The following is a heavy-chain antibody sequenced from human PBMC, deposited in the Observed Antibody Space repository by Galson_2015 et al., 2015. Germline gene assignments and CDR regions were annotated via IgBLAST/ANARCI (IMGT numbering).Heavy chain of an antibody. V-gene: IGHV1-8*01. D-gene: IGHD6-6*01. CDR1: GYTFTSYD. J-gene: IGHJ6*02. Sequence: SVKVSCKASGYTFTSYDINWVRQATGQGLEWMGWMNPNSGNTGYAQKFQGRVTMTRNTSISTAYMELSSLRSEDTAVYYCARDTLEYSSYQYYYYYGMDVWGQGTTVTVSS. CDR2: MNPNSGNT. CDR3: ARDTLEYSSYQYYYYYGMDV.